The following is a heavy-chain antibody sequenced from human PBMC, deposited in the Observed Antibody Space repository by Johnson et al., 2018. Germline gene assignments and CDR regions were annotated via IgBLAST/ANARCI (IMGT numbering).Heavy chain of an antibody. V-gene: IGHV3-33*08. CDR3: ARGGYCSGGSCYSFVACDI. CDR1: GFTVSSNY. J-gene: IGHJ3*02. D-gene: IGHD2-15*01. Sequence: QVQLVQSGGGLVKHGVSLRLSCAASGFTVSSNYMSGVRQAPGKGLEWVAVLWCDTSNNSFEDSVSGRFLVSRDNSKNTLSLLMGSLRAEDIAVYYCARGGYCSGGSCYSFVACDIWGQVTMVTVSS. CDR2: LWCDTSNN.